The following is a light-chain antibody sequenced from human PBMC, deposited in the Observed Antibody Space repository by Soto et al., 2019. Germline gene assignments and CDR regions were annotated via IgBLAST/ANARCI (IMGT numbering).Light chain of an antibody. Sequence: QLVLTQPASVSGSPGQSITISCTGTSSDVGGYNYVSWYQQHPGKAPKLMIYDVSNRPSGVSNRFSGSKSGNTASLTISGLQAEDEADYYCSSYTSSSTGDYVFGTGTKLTVL. V-gene: IGLV2-14*01. J-gene: IGLJ1*01. CDR2: DVS. CDR3: SSYTSSSTGDYV. CDR1: SSDVGGYNY.